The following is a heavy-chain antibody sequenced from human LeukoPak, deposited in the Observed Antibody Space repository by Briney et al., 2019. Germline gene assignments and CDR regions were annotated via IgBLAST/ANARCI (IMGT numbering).Heavy chain of an antibody. D-gene: IGHD6-19*01. CDR1: GFTFSSYA. Sequence: PGGSLRLSCAASGFTFSSYAMSWVRQAPGKGLEWVSAISGSGGSTYYADSAKGRFTISRDNSKNTLYLQMNSLRAEDTAVYYCAKDRVGYSSGWYFDYWGQGTLVTVSS. CDR3: AKDRVGYSSGWYFDY. CDR2: ISGSGGST. V-gene: IGHV3-23*01. J-gene: IGHJ4*02.